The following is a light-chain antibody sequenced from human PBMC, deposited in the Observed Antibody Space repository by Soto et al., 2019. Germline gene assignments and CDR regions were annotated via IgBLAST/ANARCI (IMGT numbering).Light chain of an antibody. Sequence: EIVMRQSPAALSVSPWERATLSCRASQSVSSNLAWYQQKPGQAPRLLIYGASTRATGIPARFSGSGSGTDFTLTISDVQPEDFALYYCHQRQSWPRTFGQGTKVDIK. V-gene: IGKV3-15*01. J-gene: IGKJ1*01. CDR2: GAS. CDR1: QSVSSN. CDR3: HQRQSWPRT.